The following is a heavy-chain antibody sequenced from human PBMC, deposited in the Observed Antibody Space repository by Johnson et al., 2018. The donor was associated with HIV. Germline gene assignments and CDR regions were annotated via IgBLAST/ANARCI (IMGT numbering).Heavy chain of an antibody. Sequence: QVKLVESGGGVVQPGRSLRLSCAASGFTFSSYAMHWVRQAPGKGLEWVAVISSDGRNKYYADCVKGRFTISRANAKNSLYLQMNSLRAEDTAVYYCARERWSTYYGAFDIWGQGTMVTVSS. CDR1: GFTFSSYA. CDR2: ISSDGRNK. CDR3: ARERWSTYYGAFDI. J-gene: IGHJ3*02. V-gene: IGHV3-30-3*01. D-gene: IGHD3-3*01.